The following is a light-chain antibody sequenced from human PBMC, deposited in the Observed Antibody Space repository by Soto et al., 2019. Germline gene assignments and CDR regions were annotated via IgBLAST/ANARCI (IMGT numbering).Light chain of an antibody. CDR2: STN. CDR3: VLYMGSGIWG. CDR1: SGSVSTSYY. J-gene: IGLJ2*01. V-gene: IGLV8-61*01. Sequence: QAVVTQEPSFAVSPGGTVTLTCGLSSGSVSTSYYPSWYQQTPGQAPRTLIYSTNTRSSGVPDRFSGSIPGNKAALTITGAQADDESDYYCVLYMGSGIWGFGGGTQLTVL.